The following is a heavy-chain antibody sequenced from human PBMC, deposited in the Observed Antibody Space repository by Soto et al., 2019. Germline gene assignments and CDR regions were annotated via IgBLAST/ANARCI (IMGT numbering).Heavy chain of an antibody. J-gene: IGHJ6*02. D-gene: IGHD3-3*01. CDR2: ISYDGSNK. Sequence: PGGSLRLSCAASGFTFSSYGMHWVRQAPGKGLEWVAVISYDGSNKYYADSVKGRFTISRDNSKNTLYLQMNSLRAEDTAVYYCAKEGYDFWSXYPPPGADYYYYYGMDVWGQGTTVTVSS. CDR3: AKEGYDFWSXYPPPGADYYYYYGMDV. V-gene: IGHV3-30*18. CDR1: GFTFSSYG.